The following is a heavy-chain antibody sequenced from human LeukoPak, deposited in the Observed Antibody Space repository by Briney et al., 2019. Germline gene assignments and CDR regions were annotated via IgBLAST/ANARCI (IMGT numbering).Heavy chain of an antibody. CDR2: IYYSGST. J-gene: IGHJ4*02. Sequence: SETLSLTCTVSGGSISSYYWSWIRQPPGKGLEWIGYIYYSGSTNYNPSLKSRVTISVDTSKNQFSLKLSSVTAADTAVYYCAGTTSFDYWGQGILVTVSS. D-gene: IGHD4-17*01. CDR1: GGSISSYY. V-gene: IGHV4-59*01. CDR3: AGTTSFDY.